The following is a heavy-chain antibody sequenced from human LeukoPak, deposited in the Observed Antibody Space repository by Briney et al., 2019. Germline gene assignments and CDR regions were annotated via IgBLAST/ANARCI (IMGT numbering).Heavy chain of an antibody. CDR1: GFTFRSHA. J-gene: IGHJ4*02. D-gene: IGHD2-15*01. CDR2: IYENGGTT. Sequence: GGSLRLSCVGSGFTFRSHAMSWVRQAPEKGLEFVSGIYENGGTTYYADSVKGRFSISRDNSKNTLYLQMDSLRGEDTAVYYCAKQLGYCSDGSCYFPYWGQGTLVTVSS. CDR3: AKQLGYCSDGSCYFPY. V-gene: IGHV3-23*01.